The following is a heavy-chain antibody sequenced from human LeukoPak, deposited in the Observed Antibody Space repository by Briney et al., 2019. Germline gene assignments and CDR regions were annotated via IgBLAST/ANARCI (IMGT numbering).Heavy chain of an antibody. CDR3: SGHCSSTSCHGDY. V-gene: IGHV4-59*08. Sequence: SETLSLTCTVSGGSISSYYWSWIRQPPGKGLEWIGYIYYSGSTNYNPSLKSRVTISVDTSKNQFPLKLSSVTAADTAVYYCSGHCSSTSCHGDYWGQGTLVTVSS. CDR2: IYYSGST. CDR1: GGSISSYY. D-gene: IGHD2-2*01. J-gene: IGHJ4*02.